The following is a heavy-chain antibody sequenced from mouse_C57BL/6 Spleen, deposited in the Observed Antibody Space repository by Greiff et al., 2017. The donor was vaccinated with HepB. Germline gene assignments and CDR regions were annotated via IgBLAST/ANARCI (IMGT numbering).Heavy chain of an antibody. Sequence: EVQLQESGPGLVKPSQSLSLTCSVTGYSITSGYYWNWIRQFPGNKLEWMGYISYDGSNNYNPSLKNRISITRDTSKNQFFLKLNSVTTEDTATYYCARVPGSEDAMDYWGQGTSVTVSS. D-gene: IGHD1-1*01. CDR3: ARVPGSEDAMDY. J-gene: IGHJ4*01. CDR2: ISYDGSN. V-gene: IGHV3-6*01. CDR1: GYSITSGYY.